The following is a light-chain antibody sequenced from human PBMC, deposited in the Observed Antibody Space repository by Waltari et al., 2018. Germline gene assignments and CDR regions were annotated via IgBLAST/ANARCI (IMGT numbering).Light chain of an antibody. Sequence: QSVLTQPPSASGAPGQSVTISCSGSSSNIGCNYVYWYQQFPGTAPKLPIYYSSNRRSGVPDRFSGATSGTSASLDSTGLRSEDEADYYCAAWDDSLNSVLFGGGTRLTAL. V-gene: IGLV1-47*02. CDR1: SSNIGCNY. CDR3: AAWDDSLNSVL. CDR2: YSS. J-gene: IGLJ2*01.